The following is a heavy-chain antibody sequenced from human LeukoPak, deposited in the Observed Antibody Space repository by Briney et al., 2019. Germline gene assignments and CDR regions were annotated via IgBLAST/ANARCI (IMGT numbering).Heavy chain of an antibody. CDR2: IYTSGSI. V-gene: IGHV4-4*07. Sequence: SETLSLTCTVSGASISSYYWSWIRQPAGKGLEWIGRIYTSGSINYNPSLKSRVTISVDTSKNQFSLKLTSVTAADTAVYYCARGGGFYDSSGYYYQVDAFDIWGQGTMVAVSS. CDR3: ARGGGFYDSSGYYYQVDAFDI. J-gene: IGHJ3*02. CDR1: GASISSYY. D-gene: IGHD3-22*01.